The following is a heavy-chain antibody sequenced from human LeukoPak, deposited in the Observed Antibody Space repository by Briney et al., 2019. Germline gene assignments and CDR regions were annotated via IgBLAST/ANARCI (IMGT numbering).Heavy chain of an antibody. CDR3: ARLGQQLVLGYYYYYMDV. D-gene: IGHD6-13*01. J-gene: IGHJ6*03. Sequence: SETLSLTCTVSSGSFSSYYWSWIRQPPGKGLEWIGYIYYSGSTNYNPSLKSRVTISVDTSKNQFSLKLSSVTAADTAVYYCARLGQQLVLGYYYYYMDVWGKGTTVTVSS. CDR1: SGSFSSYY. CDR2: IYYSGST. V-gene: IGHV4-59*08.